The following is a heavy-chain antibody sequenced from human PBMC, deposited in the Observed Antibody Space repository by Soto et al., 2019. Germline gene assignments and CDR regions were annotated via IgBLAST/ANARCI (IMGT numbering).Heavy chain of an antibody. Sequence: PSETLSLTCTVSGGSISGYYWSWIRQPPGKRLEWIGYFYYTGSTNYNPSLRSRVTISIDTSKNQFSLKLTSLTAADTAVYYCARAPDSWGQGTLVTVSS. V-gene: IGHV4-59*08. CDR3: ARAPDS. J-gene: IGHJ4*02. CDR1: GGSISGYY. CDR2: FYYTGST.